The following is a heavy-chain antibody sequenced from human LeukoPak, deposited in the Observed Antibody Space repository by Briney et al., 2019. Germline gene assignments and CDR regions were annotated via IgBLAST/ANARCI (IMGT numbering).Heavy chain of an antibody. CDR1: GESFSAYY. J-gene: IGHJ4*02. Sequence: SETLSLTCAVYGESFSAYYWSWICQPPGKGLEWIGEINHSGSTDYNPSLKSRVTISVDTSNNQFSLKLSSVTAADTAVYYCARGPMGQLAHDYWGQGTLVTVSS. CDR3: ARGPMGQLAHDY. CDR2: INHSGST. V-gene: IGHV4-34*01. D-gene: IGHD6-6*01.